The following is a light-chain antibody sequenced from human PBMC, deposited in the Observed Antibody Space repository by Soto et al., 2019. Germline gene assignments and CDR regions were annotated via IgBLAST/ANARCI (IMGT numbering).Light chain of an antibody. V-gene: IGLV2-14*01. Sequence: QSALTQPASVSGSPGQSITISCTGSGSDIGAYSYVSWYQQHPGKAPKLLIHGVTRRPSGVSSRFSASKSAYTASLTISGLQAEDEATYFCSSFTTSYFYVFGPGTKVTVL. CDR2: GVT. CDR3: SSFTTSYFYV. CDR1: GSDIGAYSY. J-gene: IGLJ1*01.